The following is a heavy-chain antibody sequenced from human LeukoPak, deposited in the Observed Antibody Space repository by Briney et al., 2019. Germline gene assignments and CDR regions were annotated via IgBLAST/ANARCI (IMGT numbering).Heavy chain of an antibody. Sequence: SETLSLTCTVSGGSISSSSYYWGWIRQPPGKGLEWIRSIYYSGSTYYNPSLKSRVTISVDTSKNQFSLKLSSVTAADTAVYYCARLDPYDSSGYYGDYFDYWGQGTLVTVSS. CDR3: ARLDPYDSSGYYGDYFDY. CDR1: GGSISSSSYY. D-gene: IGHD3-22*01. V-gene: IGHV4-39*01. CDR2: IYYSGST. J-gene: IGHJ4*02.